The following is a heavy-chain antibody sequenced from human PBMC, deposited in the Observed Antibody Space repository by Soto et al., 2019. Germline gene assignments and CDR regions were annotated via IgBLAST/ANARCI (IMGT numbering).Heavy chain of an antibody. Sequence: ASVKVSCKASGYTFTGYYIHWVRHAPGQVLEWMGWINPNSGGTNYAQKFQGRVTMTRDTSISTAYMELSRLRSDDTAVYYCAREPWDIVVVPAAIPAPVRLGKWYYGMDVWGQGTTVTVS. D-gene: IGHD2-2*02. V-gene: IGHV1-2*02. CDR3: AREPWDIVVVPAAIPAPVRLGKWYYGMDV. J-gene: IGHJ6*02. CDR1: GYTFTGYY. CDR2: INPNSGGT.